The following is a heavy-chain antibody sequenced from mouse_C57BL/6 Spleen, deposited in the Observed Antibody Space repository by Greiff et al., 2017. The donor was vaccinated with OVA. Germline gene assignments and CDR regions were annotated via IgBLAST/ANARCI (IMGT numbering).Heavy chain of an antibody. CDR2: INPSTGGT. D-gene: IGHD2-1*01. Sequence: EVQLQQSGPELVKPGASVKISCKASGYSFTGYYMNWVKQSPEKSLEWIGEINPSTGGTTYNQKFKAKATLTVDKSSSTAYMQLKSLTSEDSAVYYCALLWYSWFAYWGQGTLVTVSA. CDR3: ALLWYSWFAY. V-gene: IGHV1-42*01. CDR1: GYSFTGYY. J-gene: IGHJ3*01.